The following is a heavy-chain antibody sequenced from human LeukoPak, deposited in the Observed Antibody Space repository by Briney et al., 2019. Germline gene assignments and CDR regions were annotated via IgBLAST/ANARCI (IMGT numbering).Heavy chain of an antibody. Sequence: SETLSLTCAVYGGSFSGYYWSWIRQPPGKGLEWNGEINHSGSTNYNPSLKSRVTISVDTSKNQFSLKLSSVTAADTAVYYCARRYSSGWPFDYWGQGTLVTVSS. CDR1: GGSFSGYY. D-gene: IGHD6-19*01. V-gene: IGHV4-34*01. J-gene: IGHJ4*02. CDR2: INHSGST. CDR3: ARRYSSGWPFDY.